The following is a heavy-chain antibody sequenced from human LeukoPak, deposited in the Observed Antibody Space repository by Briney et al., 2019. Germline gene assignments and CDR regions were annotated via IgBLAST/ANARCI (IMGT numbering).Heavy chain of an antibody. V-gene: IGHV4-34*01. CDR2: INHSGST. J-gene: IGHJ5*02. D-gene: IGHD3-10*01. Sequence: PSETLSPTCAVYGGSFSGYYWSWIRQPPGKGLEWIGEINHSGSTNYNPPLKSRVTISVDTSKNQFSLKLSSVTAADTAVYYCAREYGSGTVAPWGQGTLVTVSS. CDR3: AREYGSGTVAP. CDR1: GGSFSGYY.